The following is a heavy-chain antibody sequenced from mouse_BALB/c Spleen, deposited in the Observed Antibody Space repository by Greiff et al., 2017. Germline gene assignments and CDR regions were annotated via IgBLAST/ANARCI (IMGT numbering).Heavy chain of an antibody. CDR3: ARYRDGYYAMDD. D-gene: IGHD2-3*01. J-gene: IGHJ4*01. CDR2: ISSVSSTI. CDR1: GFTFSSFG. Sequence: EVQLVESGGGLVQPGGSRKLSCAASGFTFSSFGMHWVRQAPEKGLEWVAYISSVSSTIYYADTVKGRFTISRDNPKNTLFLQMTSLRSEDTAVYYCARYRDGYYAMDDWGQGTSVTVSS. V-gene: IGHV5-17*02.